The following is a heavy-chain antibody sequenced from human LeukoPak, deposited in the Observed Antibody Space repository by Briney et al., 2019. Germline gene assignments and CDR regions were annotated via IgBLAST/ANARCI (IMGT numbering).Heavy chain of an antibody. V-gene: IGHV3-33*06. CDR1: GFTFSSYG. J-gene: IGHJ4*02. CDR3: AKEVIVGVSFDY. CDR2: IWYDGSNK. Sequence: GALRLSCAASGFTFSSYGMHWVRQAPGKGLEWVAVIWYDGSNKYYADSVKGRFTISRDNSKNTLYLQMNSLRAEDTAVYYCAKEVIVGVSFDYWGQGTLVTVSS. D-gene: IGHD1-26*01.